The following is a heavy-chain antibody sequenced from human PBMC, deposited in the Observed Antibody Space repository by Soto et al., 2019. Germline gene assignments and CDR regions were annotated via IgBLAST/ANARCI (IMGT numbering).Heavy chain of an antibody. J-gene: IGHJ4*02. D-gene: IGHD4-4*01. CDR1: GFTFSSFG. Sequence: QVQLVESGGGVVQPGRSLRLSCAASGFTFSSFGMHWVRQAPGKGLEWVAVIWYDGSKEYYVDSVKGRFTISRDNSKNILYLQINSLRAEDKAVYYCARFNGGNSVGSFDYWGQGTLVTVSS. CDR3: ARFNGGNSVGSFDY. V-gene: IGHV3-33*01. CDR2: IWYDGSKE.